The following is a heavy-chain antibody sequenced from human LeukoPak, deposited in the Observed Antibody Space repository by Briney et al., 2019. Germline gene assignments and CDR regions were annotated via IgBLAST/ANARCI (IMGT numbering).Heavy chain of an antibody. CDR3: ATSYSSGWYPYYYYGMDV. J-gene: IGHJ6*02. CDR1: GYTFTSYD. CDR2: MNPNSGNT. D-gene: IGHD6-19*01. Sequence: ASVKVSCKASGYTFTSYDINWVRQATGQGLEWMGWMNPNSGNTGYAQKFQGRVTMTRNTSISTAYMELSSLRSEDTAVYYCATSYSSGWYPYYYYGMDVWGQGTTVTVSS. V-gene: IGHV1-8*01.